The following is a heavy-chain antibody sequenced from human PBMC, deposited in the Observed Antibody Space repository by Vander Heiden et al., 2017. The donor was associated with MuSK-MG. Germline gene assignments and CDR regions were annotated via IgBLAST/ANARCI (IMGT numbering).Heavy chain of an antibody. Sequence: AASGYTFSDYWMCWVRQVPGKGLEWVANMNQDGSAIYYVDSVKGRFTISRDNAKNSLYLQMTSLRAEDTAVYFCATSMIRAAYDYWGQGTLVNVSS. CDR3: ATSMIRAAYDY. V-gene: IGHV3-7*01. J-gene: IGHJ4*02. D-gene: IGHD3-10*01. CDR1: GYTFSDYW. CDR2: MNQDGSAI.